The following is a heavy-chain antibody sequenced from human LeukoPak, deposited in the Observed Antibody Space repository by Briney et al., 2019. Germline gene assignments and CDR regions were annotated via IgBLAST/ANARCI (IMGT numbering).Heavy chain of an antibody. V-gene: IGHV3-74*01. CDR1: GFTLSSYW. J-gene: IGHJ4*02. Sequence: GGSLRLSCVASGFTLSSYWMHWIRQDPGKGLVWVSRITNDGSGTSYADSVKGRLTISRDNAKNTLFLQMNSLRVEDTAVYYCARDLGGPDYWGQGTLVTVSS. D-gene: IGHD3-16*01. CDR2: ITNDGSGT. CDR3: ARDLGGPDY.